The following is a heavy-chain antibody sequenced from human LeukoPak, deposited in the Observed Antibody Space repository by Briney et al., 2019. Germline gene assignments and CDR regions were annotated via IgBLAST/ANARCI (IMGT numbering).Heavy chain of an antibody. CDR2: ISAYNGNT. J-gene: IGHJ6*03. Sequence: ASVKVSCKASGYTFTSYGISWVRQAPGQGLEWMGWISAYNGNTNYAQKLQGRVTMTTDTSTSTAYMELSRLRSDDTAVYYCARDPITAAISNYYYYYMDVWGKGTTVTVSS. CDR1: GYTFTSYG. D-gene: IGHD6-13*01. CDR3: ARDPITAAISNYYYYYMDV. V-gene: IGHV1-18*01.